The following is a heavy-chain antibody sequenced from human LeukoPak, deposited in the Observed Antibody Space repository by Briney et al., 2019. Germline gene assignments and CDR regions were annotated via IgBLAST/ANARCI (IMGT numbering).Heavy chain of an antibody. CDR3: VRDPRDDTFDY. CDR1: GYTFTGYY. D-gene: IGHD3-9*01. J-gene: IGHJ4*02. Sequence: ASVKVSCKASGYTFTGYYMHWVRQAPGQGLEWVGWIYPHNGVTNYAQKFQGRVTMTRDTSISTAYMELSRLRSDDTAVYYCVRDPRDDTFDYWGQGTLVTVSS. V-gene: IGHV1-2*02. CDR2: IYPHNGVT.